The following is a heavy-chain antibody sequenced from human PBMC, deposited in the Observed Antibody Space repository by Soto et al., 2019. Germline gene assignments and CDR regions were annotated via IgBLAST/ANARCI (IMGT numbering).Heavy chain of an antibody. D-gene: IGHD5-12*01. CDR1: GFPFSDYS. J-gene: IGHJ4*02. CDR3: ARPRGPRGYDLIDY. Sequence: EVQLVESGGGLVQPGGSLRLACAASGFPFSDYSWNWVRQTPGKGLEWVSSISPSSDSSYYADSVKGRFTISRDNAKNSLFLQMNSLRDEDTAVYYCARPRGPRGYDLIDYWGQGTLVIVSS. CDR2: ISPSSDSS. V-gene: IGHV3-21*02.